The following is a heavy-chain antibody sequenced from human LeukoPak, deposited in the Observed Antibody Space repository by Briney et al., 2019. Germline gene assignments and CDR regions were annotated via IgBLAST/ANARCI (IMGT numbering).Heavy chain of an antibody. Sequence: GGSLRLSCAASGFTFSSYSMNWVRQAPGKGPEWVSYISSSSSTIYYADSVKGRFTISRDNAKNSLYLQMNSLRAEDTAVYYCARADLGYYDSSGYYTPRWFDYWGQGTLVTVSS. CDR2: ISSSSSTI. V-gene: IGHV3-48*01. CDR1: GFTFSSYS. CDR3: ARADLGYYDSSGYYTPRWFDY. J-gene: IGHJ4*02. D-gene: IGHD3-22*01.